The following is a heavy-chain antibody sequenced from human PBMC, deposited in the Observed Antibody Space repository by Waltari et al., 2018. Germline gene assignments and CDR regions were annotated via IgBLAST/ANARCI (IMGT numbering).Heavy chain of an antibody. V-gene: IGHV1-24*01. CDR1: GYTLPELS. CDR3: ATGLPPDSSGWYYFDY. J-gene: IGHJ4*02. Sequence: QVQLVQSGAEVKKPGASVKVSCKVSGYTLPELSMPLVRQAPGKGLEWMGGFDPEDGETIYAQKFQGRVTMTEDTSTDTAYMELSSLRSEDTAVYYCATGLPPDSSGWYYFDYWGQGTLVTVSS. CDR2: FDPEDGET. D-gene: IGHD6-19*01.